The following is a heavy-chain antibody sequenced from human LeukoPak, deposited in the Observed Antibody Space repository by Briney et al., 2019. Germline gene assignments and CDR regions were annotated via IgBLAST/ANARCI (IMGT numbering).Heavy chain of an antibody. CDR2: IYYTGCT. Sequence: PSETLSLTCTVSGGSIRSSTYYWGWIRQPPGKGLEWIGSIYYTGCTYYNRSLESRLALSVGSSKNQYSLKLSSVTAADTAVYYCARTVGYGFDYWGQGTLVTVSS. V-gene: IGHV4-39*07. CDR3: ARTVGYGFDY. J-gene: IGHJ4*02. D-gene: IGHD5-18*01. CDR1: GGSIRSSTYY.